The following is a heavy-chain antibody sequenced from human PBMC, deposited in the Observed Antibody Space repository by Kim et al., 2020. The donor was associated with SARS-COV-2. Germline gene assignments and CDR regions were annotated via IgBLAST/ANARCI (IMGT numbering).Heavy chain of an antibody. CDR1: GGSFSGYY. CDR2: INHSGST. CDR3: ATESPIFSNYDFWSNYYYGMDV. Sequence: SETLSLTCAVYGGSFSGYYWSWIRQPPGKGLEWIGEINHSGSTNYNPSLKSRVTISVDTSKNQFSLKLSSVTAADTAVYYCATESPIFSNYDFWSNYYYGMDVWGQGTTVTVSS. V-gene: IGHV4-34*01. D-gene: IGHD3-3*01. J-gene: IGHJ6*02.